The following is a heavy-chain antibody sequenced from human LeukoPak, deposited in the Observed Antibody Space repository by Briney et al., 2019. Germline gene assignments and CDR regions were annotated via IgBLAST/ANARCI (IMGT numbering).Heavy chain of an antibody. CDR1: GFTFSSYG. CDR2: IWYDGSNK. J-gene: IGHJ5*02. V-gene: IGHV3-33*01. CDR3: AREYDLWSGYPLLYWFDP. Sequence: GRSLRLSCAASGFTFSSYGMHWVRQAPGKGLEWVAVIWYDGSNKYYADSVEGRFTISRDNSKNTLYLQMNSLRAEDTAVYYCAREYDLWSGYPLLYWFDPWGQGTLVTVSS. D-gene: IGHD3-3*01.